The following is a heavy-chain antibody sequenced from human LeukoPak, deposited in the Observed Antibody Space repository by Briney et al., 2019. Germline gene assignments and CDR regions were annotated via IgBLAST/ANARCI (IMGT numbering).Heavy chain of an antibody. Sequence: QPGRSLRLSCAASGFTFDDYAMHWVRQAPGKGLEWVSGISWNSGSIGYADSVKGRFTISRDNAKNSLYLQMNSLRAEDTAVYYCARDGSIAVKNWFDPWGQGTLVTVSS. D-gene: IGHD6-19*01. V-gene: IGHV3-9*01. CDR2: ISWNSGSI. CDR1: GFTFDDYA. J-gene: IGHJ5*02. CDR3: ARDGSIAVKNWFDP.